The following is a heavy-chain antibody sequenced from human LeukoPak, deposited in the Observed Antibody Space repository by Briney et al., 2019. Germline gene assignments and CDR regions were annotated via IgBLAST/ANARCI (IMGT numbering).Heavy chain of an antibody. J-gene: IGHJ4*02. Sequence: ASAKVSCKASGYTFTSYGIRWVRQAPGQGLEWMGWISAYNGNTNYAQKLQGRVTMTTETSTTTAYMELRSLRSDDTAVYYCARAPDTAMVNFDYWGQGTLVTVSS. CDR1: GYTFTSYG. D-gene: IGHD5-18*01. CDR3: ARAPDTAMVNFDY. CDR2: ISAYNGNT. V-gene: IGHV1-18*01.